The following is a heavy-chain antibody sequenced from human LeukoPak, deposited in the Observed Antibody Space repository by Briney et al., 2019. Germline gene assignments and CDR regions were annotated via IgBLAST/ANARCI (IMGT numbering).Heavy chain of an antibody. D-gene: IGHD2-2*01. CDR3: AKAGYCRSTTCPDYYYMDV. CDR2: IRYDGSNK. V-gene: IGHV3-30*02. J-gene: IGHJ6*03. CDR1: GFTFSNYG. Sequence: GGSLRLSCAASGFTFSNYGMHWVRQVPGKGLEWVTFIRYDGSNKFYVDSVKGRFTISRDNSKNTLYLQMSSLRPEDTAVYYCAKAGYCRSTTCPDYYYMDVWGKGTTVTVSS.